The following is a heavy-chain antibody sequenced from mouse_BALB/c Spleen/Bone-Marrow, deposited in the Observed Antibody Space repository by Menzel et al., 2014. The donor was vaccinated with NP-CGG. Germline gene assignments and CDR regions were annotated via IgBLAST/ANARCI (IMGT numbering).Heavy chain of an antibody. CDR2: ISNSGST. J-gene: IGHJ2*01. Sequence: EVQGVESGPGLVKPSQSLSLICTVTGYSITSDYAWNWIRQFPGNKLEWMGYISNSGSTSYNPSPKSRISITRDTSKNQFFLQLNSVTTEDTATYYCARYDYDVGYFDYWGQGTTLTVSS. CDR3: ARYDYDVGYFDY. CDR1: GYSITSDYA. V-gene: IGHV3-2*02. D-gene: IGHD2-4*01.